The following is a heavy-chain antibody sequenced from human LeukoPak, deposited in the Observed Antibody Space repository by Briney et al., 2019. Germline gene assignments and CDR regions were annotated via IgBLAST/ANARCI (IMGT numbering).Heavy chain of an antibody. Sequence: TPSETLSRTCTVSGGSSSSHYWSWIRQPPGKGLEWIGYIYYSGSTNYNPSLKSRVTISVDTSKNQFSLKLSSVTAADTAVYYCARLVVVVAATGWFDPWGQGTLVTVSS. CDR1: GGSSSSHY. V-gene: IGHV4-59*11. CDR3: ARLVVVVAATGWFDP. J-gene: IGHJ5*02. CDR2: IYYSGST. D-gene: IGHD2-15*01.